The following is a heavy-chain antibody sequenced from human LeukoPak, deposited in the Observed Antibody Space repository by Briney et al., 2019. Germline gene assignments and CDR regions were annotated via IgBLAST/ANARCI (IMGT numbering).Heavy chain of an antibody. J-gene: IGHJ4*02. Sequence: GESLKISCKGSRYSFTNYWIIWVRQMPGKGLEWMGMIDPSDSYTNYSPSFQGHVTISADKSISTAYLQWSSLKASDTAMYYCARLRDYGDYVDYWGQGTLVTVSS. CDR1: RYSFTNYW. V-gene: IGHV5-10-1*01. D-gene: IGHD4-17*01. CDR2: IDPSDSYT. CDR3: ARLRDYGDYVDY.